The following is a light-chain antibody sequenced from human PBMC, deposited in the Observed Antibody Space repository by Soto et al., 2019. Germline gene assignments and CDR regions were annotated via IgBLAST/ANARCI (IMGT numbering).Light chain of an antibody. CDR3: QQYYNWPPWT. CDR2: GAS. J-gene: IGKJ1*01. Sequence: EILMTQSPATLSVSPGERAILSCRASQNIGTNLDWYQQKPGQAPRLLLYGASTRATGVPARFSGSGSGTDFTLTVSSLQSEDFAVYYCQQYYNWPPWTFGLGTKVEIK. V-gene: IGKV3-15*01. CDR1: QNIGTN.